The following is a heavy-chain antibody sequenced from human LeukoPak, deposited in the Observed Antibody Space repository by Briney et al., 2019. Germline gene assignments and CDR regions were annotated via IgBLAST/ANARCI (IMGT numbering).Heavy chain of an antibody. D-gene: IGHD5-12*01. J-gene: IGHJ4*02. CDR2: ISSSGSTI. V-gene: IGHV3-48*03. Sequence: GGSLRLSCAASGFTFSSYEMNWVRQAPGKGLEWVSYISSSGSTIYYADSVKGRFTISRDNAKNSLYLQMNSLRAEDMAVYYCARGGWLRLGKLDHFDYWGQGTLVTVSS. CDR3: ARGGWLRLGKLDHFDY. CDR1: GFTFSSYE.